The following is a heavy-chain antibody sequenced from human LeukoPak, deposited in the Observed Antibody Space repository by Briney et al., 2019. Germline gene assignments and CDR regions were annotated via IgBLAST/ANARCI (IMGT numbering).Heavy chain of an antibody. CDR3: ARFYYDSGGYYPDY. CDR2: IYHSGST. J-gene: IGHJ4*02. Sequence: PSETLSLTCAVSGCSISSGYYWGWIRQPPGKGLEWIGSIYHSGSTYYNPSLKSRVTISVDTSKNQISLKLSSVTAADTAVYYCARFYYDSGGYYPDYWGQGTLVTVSS. CDR1: GCSISSGYY. D-gene: IGHD3-22*01. V-gene: IGHV4-38-2*01.